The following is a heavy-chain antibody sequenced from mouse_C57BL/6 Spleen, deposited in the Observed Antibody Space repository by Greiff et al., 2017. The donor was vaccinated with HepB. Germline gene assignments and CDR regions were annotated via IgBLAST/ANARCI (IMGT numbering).Heavy chain of an antibody. V-gene: IGHV5-9-1*02. CDR2: ISSGGDYI. CDR3: TRDALGYGNYYFDY. D-gene: IGHD1-1*01. Sequence: EVKLQESGEGLVKPGGSLKLSCAASGFTFSSYAMSWVRQTPEKRLEWVAYISSGGDYIYYADTVKGRFTISRDNARNTLYLQMSSLKSEDTAMYYCTRDALGYGNYYFDYWGQGTTLTVSS. J-gene: IGHJ2*01. CDR1: GFTFSSYA.